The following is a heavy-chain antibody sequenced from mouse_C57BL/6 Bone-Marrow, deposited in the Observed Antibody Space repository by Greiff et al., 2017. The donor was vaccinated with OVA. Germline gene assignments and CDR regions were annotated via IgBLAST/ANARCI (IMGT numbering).Heavy chain of an antibody. Sequence: QVQLQQSGAELARPGASVKLSCKASGYTFTSYGISWVKQRTGQGLEWIGEIYPRSGNTYYNEKFKGKATLTADKSSSTAYMELRSLTSENSAVYFCAKGGLRLRFYAMDYWGQGTSVTVSS. D-gene: IGHD3-2*02. CDR1: GYTFTSYG. V-gene: IGHV1-81*01. J-gene: IGHJ4*01. CDR2: IYPRSGNT. CDR3: AKGGLRLRFYAMDY.